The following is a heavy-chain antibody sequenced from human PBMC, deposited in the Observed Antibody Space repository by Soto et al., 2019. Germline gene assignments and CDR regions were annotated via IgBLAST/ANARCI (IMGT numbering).Heavy chain of an antibody. J-gene: IGHJ4*02. CDR3: ARASIAARPFDY. CDR1: GFTFSSYS. D-gene: IGHD6-6*01. Sequence: LRLSCAASGFTFSSYSMNWVRQAPGKGLEWVSSISSSSSYIYYADSVKGRFTISRDNAKNSLYLQMNSLRAEDTAVYYCARASIAARPFDYWGQGTLVTVSS. CDR2: ISSSSSYI. V-gene: IGHV3-21*01.